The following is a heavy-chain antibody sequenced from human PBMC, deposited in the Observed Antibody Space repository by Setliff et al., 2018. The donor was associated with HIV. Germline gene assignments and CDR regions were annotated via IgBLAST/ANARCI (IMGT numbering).Heavy chain of an antibody. CDR1: GGSFSGHY. Sequence: SETLSLTCAVYGGSFSGHYWNWFRQPPGKGLEWIGEINHSGSTNYKSSLKSRVRILLDTSKNQFSLRLTSVTAADTAVYFCARRPMVRGFGRYYFDYWGQGTLVTVSS. J-gene: IGHJ4*02. CDR3: ARRPMVRGFGRYYFDY. D-gene: IGHD3-10*01. V-gene: IGHV4-34*01. CDR2: INHSGST.